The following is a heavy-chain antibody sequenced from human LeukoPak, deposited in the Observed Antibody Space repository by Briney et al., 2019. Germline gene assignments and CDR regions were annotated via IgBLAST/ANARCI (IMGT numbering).Heavy chain of an antibody. D-gene: IGHD2-15*01. CDR1: GGTFSSYA. V-gene: IGHV1-69*05. CDR2: IVPVFRSA. CDR3: ARGGDCSGGTCSFSHYMDV. Sequence: SVKVSCKASGGTFSSYAISWVRQAPGQGLEWMGGIVPVFRSANHAQKFQDRVSITTDESTNTVYMEVSSLRSEDTAVYYCARGGDCSGGTCSFSHYMDVWGKGTTVTVSS. J-gene: IGHJ6*03.